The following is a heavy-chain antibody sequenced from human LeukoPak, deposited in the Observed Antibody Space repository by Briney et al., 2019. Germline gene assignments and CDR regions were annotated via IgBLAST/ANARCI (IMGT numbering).Heavy chain of an antibody. V-gene: IGHV4-59*08. J-gene: IGHJ4*02. CDR1: GXSISSYY. CDR3: ARQVTTVVTPETPVYYFDY. Sequence: SETLSLTCTVSGXSISSYYWSWIRQPPGTGLEWIGYIYYSGSTNYNPSLKSRVTISVDTSKNQFSLKLSSVTAADTAVYYCARQVTTVVTPETPVYYFDYWGQGTLVTVSS. CDR2: IYYSGST. D-gene: IGHD4-23*01.